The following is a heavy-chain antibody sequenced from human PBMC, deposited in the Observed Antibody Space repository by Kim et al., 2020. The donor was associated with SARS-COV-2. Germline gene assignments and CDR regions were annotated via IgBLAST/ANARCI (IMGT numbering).Heavy chain of an antibody. CDR3: APDGYNLDY. Sequence: GGSLRLSCAASGFTFSDYYMSWIRQAPGKGLEWVSYISSSSSYTNYADSVKGRFTISRDNAKNSLYLQMNSLRAEDTAVYYCAPDGYNLDYWGQGTLVTVSS. V-gene: IGHV3-11*06. D-gene: IGHD5-12*01. CDR1: GFTFSDYY. CDR2: ISSSSSYT. J-gene: IGHJ4*02.